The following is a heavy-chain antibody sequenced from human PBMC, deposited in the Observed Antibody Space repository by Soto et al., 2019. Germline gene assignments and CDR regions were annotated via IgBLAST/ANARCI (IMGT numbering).Heavy chain of an antibody. CDR1: GFTFSSYS. CDR2: ISSSSSTI. J-gene: IGHJ4*02. CDR3: ARGGPYDSSGYYSSHFDF. D-gene: IGHD3-22*01. Sequence: PGGSLRLSCAASGFTFSSYSMNWVRQAPGKGLEWVSYISSSSSTIYYADSVKGRFTISRDNAKNSLYLQMNSLRAEDTAVYYCARGGPYDSSGYYSSHFDFWGQGTLVTVSS. V-gene: IGHV3-48*01.